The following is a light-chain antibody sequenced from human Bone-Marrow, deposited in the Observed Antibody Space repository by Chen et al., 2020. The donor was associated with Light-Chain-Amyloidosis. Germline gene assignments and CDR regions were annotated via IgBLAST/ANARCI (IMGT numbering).Light chain of an antibody. V-gene: IGKV3-20*01. Sequence: EIVLTQSPGTLSLSPGEGANLSCRASQTISSNYLTWYQQKFGQAPRLLIYGSSSSATGIPDRFTGSGSGSAFTLTINRLEPEEFATYYCQQYGTSPLTFGGGTKVEIK. CDR2: GSS. CDR1: QTISSNY. CDR3: QQYGTSPLT. J-gene: IGKJ4*01.